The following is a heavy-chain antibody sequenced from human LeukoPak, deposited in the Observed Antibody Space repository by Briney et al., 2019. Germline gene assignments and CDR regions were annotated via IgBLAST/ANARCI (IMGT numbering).Heavy chain of an antibody. Sequence: PSETLSLTCAVYGGSFSGYYWSWIRQPPGKGLEWIGEINHSGGTNYNPSLKSRVTISVDTSKNQFSLKLSSVTAADTAVYYCASDPYYDILTGHGGGWFDPWGQGTLVTVSS. CDR2: INHSGGT. J-gene: IGHJ5*02. CDR1: GGSFSGYY. D-gene: IGHD3-9*01. CDR3: ASDPYYDILTGHGGGWFDP. V-gene: IGHV4-34*01.